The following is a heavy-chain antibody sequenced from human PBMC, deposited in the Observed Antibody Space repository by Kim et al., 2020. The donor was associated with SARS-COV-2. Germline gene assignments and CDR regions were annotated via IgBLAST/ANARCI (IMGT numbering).Heavy chain of an antibody. CDR3: ARGWGYRNYFDY. Sequence: GGSLRLSCAASGFTFSSYAMHWVRQAPGKGLEWVAVISYDGSNKYYADSVKGRFTISRDNSKNTLYLQMNSLRAEDTAVYYCARGWGYRNYFDYWGQGTLVTVSS. J-gene: IGHJ4*02. D-gene: IGHD2-15*01. CDR1: GFTFSSYA. CDR2: ISYDGSNK. V-gene: IGHV3-30-3*01.